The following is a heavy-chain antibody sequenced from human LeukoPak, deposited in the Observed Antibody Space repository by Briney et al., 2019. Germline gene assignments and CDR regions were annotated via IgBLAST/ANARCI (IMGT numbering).Heavy chain of an antibody. J-gene: IGHJ4*02. CDR3: ARDDTYYYDSSGYPFDY. V-gene: IGHV1-18*01. Sequence: ASVKVSCKASGYTFTSYGISWVRQAPGQGLEWMGWISAYNGNTNYAQKLQGRVTMTTDTSTSTAYMELRSLRSDDTAVYYCARDDTYYYDSSGYPFDYWGQGTLVTVSS. CDR1: GYTFTSYG. D-gene: IGHD3-22*01. CDR2: ISAYNGNT.